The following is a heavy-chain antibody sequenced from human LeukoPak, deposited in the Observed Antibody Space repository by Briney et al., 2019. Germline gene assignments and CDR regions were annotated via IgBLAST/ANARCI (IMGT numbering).Heavy chain of an antibody. Sequence: ASVKVSCKASGYTFTGYYMHWVRQAPGQGLEWMGWINPNSGGTNYEQKFQGRVTMTRETSISTAYMELSRLRCEDMAVYYCARVEYSGYVLDLGYWGQGTLVTVSS. CDR3: ARVEYSGYVLDLGY. CDR1: GYTFTGYY. V-gene: IGHV1-2*02. D-gene: IGHD5-12*01. CDR2: INPNSGGT. J-gene: IGHJ4*02.